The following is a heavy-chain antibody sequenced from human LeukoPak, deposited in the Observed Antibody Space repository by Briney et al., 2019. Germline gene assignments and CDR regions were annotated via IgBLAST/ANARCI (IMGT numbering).Heavy chain of an antibody. V-gene: IGHV1-69*05. D-gene: IGHD2-8*01. CDR1: GGTFSSYA. CDR3: ARDWEPYCTNGVCPFDY. J-gene: IGHJ4*02. Sequence: SVKVSCKASGGTFSSYAISWVRQAPGQGLEWMGGIIPIFGIANYAQKFQGRVTITTDESTSTAYMELSSLRSEDTAVYYCARDWEPYCTNGVCPFDYWGQGTLVTVSS. CDR2: IIPIFGIA.